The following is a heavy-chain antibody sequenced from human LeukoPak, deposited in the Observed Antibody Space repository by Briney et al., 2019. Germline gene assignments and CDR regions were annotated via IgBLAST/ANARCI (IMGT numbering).Heavy chain of an antibody. CDR3: AKDKHYCSSTSCYLYYFDY. J-gene: IGHJ4*02. CDR2: ISSGGSST. V-gene: IGHV3-23*01. CDR1: GFTFSDYH. D-gene: IGHD2-2*01. Sequence: GGSLRLSCAASGFTFSDYHMSWIRQAPGKGLEWVSAISSGGSSTYYPDSVKGRFTISRDNSKNTLYLQMNSLRAEDTAVYYCAKDKHYCSSTSCYLYYFDYWGQGTLVTVSS.